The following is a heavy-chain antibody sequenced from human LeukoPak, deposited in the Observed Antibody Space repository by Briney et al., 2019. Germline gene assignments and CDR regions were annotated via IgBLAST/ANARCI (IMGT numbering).Heavy chain of an antibody. CDR2: IRAKIHDGTT. CDR3: SRGQKDPYGPEFDY. J-gene: IGHJ4*02. V-gene: IGHV3-49*04. Sequence: PGQSLRLPCTTSGFIFGDYNMNWVRQAPGKGLEWVGYIRAKIHDGTTDFAASVKGRFTISRDDSKSIAYLQMTSLKSEDTAVYYCSRGQKDPYGPEFDYWGQGTLVTVSS. D-gene: IGHD3-10*01. CDR1: GFIFGDYN.